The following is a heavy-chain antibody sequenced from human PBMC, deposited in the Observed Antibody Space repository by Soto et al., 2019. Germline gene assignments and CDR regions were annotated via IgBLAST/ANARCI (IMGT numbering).Heavy chain of an antibody. V-gene: IGHV4-59*01. CDR2: IYYSGST. J-gene: IGHJ4*02. D-gene: IGHD3-3*01. CDR1: GGSISSYY. Sequence: PSETLSLTCTVSGGSISSYYWSWIRQPPGKGLEWIGYIYYSGSTNYNPSLKSRVTISVDTSKNQFSLKLSSATAADTAVYYCARDSGTPYYDFWSGYYTNGYFDYWGQGTLVTVSS. CDR3: ARDSGTPYYDFWSGYYTNGYFDY.